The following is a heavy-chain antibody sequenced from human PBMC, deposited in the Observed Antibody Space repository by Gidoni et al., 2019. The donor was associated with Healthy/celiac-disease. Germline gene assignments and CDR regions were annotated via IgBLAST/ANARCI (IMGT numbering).Heavy chain of an antibody. CDR3: ARGIAVAGTENYYGMDV. CDR2: IIPIFGTA. Sequence: QVQLVQSGAEVKKPGSSVKVSCKASGGTFSSSAISWVRQAPGQGLEWMGGIIPIFGTANYAQKFQGRVTITADKSTSTAYMELSSLRSEDTAVYYCARGIAVAGTENYYGMDVWGQGTTVTVSS. J-gene: IGHJ6*02. CDR1: GGTFSSSA. D-gene: IGHD6-19*01. V-gene: IGHV1-69*06.